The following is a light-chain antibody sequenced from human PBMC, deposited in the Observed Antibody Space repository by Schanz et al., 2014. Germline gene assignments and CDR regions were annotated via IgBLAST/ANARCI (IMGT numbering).Light chain of an antibody. CDR3: SSYAGSNNFCV. CDR2: EVS. CDR1: SSDVGNYNY. Sequence: QSALTQPPSASGSPGQSVTISCTGTSSDVGNYNYVSWYQHHPGKAPKLMIYEVSKRPSGVPDRFSGSKSGKTASLTISGLQTEDEADYYCSSYAGSNNFCVFGTGTKLTVL. J-gene: IGLJ1*01. V-gene: IGLV2-8*01.